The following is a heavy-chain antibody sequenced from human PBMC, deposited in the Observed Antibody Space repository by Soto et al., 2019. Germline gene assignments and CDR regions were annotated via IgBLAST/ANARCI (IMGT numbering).Heavy chain of an antibody. CDR3: ARVGALGSSSCFDY. CDR1: GGSFSGYY. CDR2: INHSGST. J-gene: IGHJ4*02. D-gene: IGHD6-13*01. Sequence: PSETLSLTCAVYGGSFSGYYWSWIRQPPGKGLEWIGEINHSGSTNYTPSLKSRVTISVDTSKNQLSLKLSSVTAADTAVYYCARVGALGSSSCFDYWGQGTLVTVSS. V-gene: IGHV4-34*01.